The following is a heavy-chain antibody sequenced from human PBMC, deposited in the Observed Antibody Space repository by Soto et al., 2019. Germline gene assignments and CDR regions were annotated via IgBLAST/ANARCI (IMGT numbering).Heavy chain of an antibody. J-gene: IGHJ3*02. D-gene: IGHD1-1*01. V-gene: IGHV2-5*01. CDR3: AHRPIFNEGHDAFDI. Sequence: QITLKESGPTLVKPTQTLTLTCTLSGFSFSPSAVGVGWIRQPPGKALEWLALIFWNDDKRYSPSLKSRLTITKDPSKNQVVLTITNMDPVDTATYYCAHRPIFNEGHDAFDIWGQGTMVTVSS. CDR2: IFWNDDK. CDR1: GFSFSPSAVG.